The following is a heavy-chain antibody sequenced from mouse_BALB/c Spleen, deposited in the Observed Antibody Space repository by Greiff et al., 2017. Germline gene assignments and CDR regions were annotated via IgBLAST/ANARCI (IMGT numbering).Heavy chain of an antibody. D-gene: IGHD4-1*01. CDR3: ARGGLTGTWFAY. CDR2: INSNGGST. Sequence: EVQGVESGGGLVQPGGSLKLSCAASGFTFSSYGMSWVRQTPDKRLELVATINSNGGSTYYPDSVKGRFTISRDNAKNTLYLQMSSLKSEDTAMYYCARGGLTGTWFAYWGQGTLVTVSA. V-gene: IGHV5-6-3*01. J-gene: IGHJ3*01. CDR1: GFTFSSYG.